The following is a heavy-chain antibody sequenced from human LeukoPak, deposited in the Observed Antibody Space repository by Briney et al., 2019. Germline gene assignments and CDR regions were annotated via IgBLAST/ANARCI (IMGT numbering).Heavy chain of an antibody. CDR2: ISAYNSNT. CDR1: GYTFTGDG. Sequence: ASVKVSCKASGYTFTGDGISWVRPAPGQGLEWMGWISAYNSNTNYAQKLQGRVTMTTDTSTSAAYMELRSLTSDDTAVYYCARRDLLTGYFTSWGQGTPVTVSS. V-gene: IGHV1-18*01. D-gene: IGHD3-9*01. CDR3: ARRDLLTGYFTS. J-gene: IGHJ5*02.